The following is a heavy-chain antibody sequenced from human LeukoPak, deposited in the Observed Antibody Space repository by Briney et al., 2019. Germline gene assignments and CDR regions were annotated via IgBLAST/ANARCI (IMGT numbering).Heavy chain of an antibody. V-gene: IGHV4-34*01. J-gene: IGHJ3*02. CDR2: INHSGST. D-gene: IGHD1-26*01. CDR3: ARRGSIVGALGEAFDI. CDR1: GGSFSGYY. Sequence: SSETLSLTCAVYGGSFSGYYWSWIRQPPGKGLEWIGEINHSGSTNYNPSLKSRVTISVDTSKNQFSLKLSSVTAADTAVYYCARRGSIVGALGEAFDIWGQGTMVTVSS.